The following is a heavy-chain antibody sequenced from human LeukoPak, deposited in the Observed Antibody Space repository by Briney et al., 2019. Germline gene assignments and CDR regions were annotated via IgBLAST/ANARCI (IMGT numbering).Heavy chain of an antibody. D-gene: IGHD5-18*01. J-gene: IGHJ4*02. CDR2: ISGSGGST. Sequence: GRSLRLSCAASGFTFDDYAMHWVRQAPGKGLEWVSAISGSGGSTYYADSVKGRFTISRDNSKNTLYLQMNSLRAEDTAVYYCAKVRTAMALFDYWGQGTLVTVSS. CDR3: AKVRTAMALFDY. V-gene: IGHV3-23*01. CDR1: GFTFDDYA.